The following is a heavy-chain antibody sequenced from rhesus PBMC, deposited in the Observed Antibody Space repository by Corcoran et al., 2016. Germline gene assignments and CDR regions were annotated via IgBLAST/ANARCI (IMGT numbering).Heavy chain of an antibody. D-gene: IGHD3-34*01. Sequence: QVQLQESGPGLVKPSETLSLTCAVTGCCISGYYWNWVRQVPGKGLEGVGYIGGSSGSTYYNPSLKSRLTISTDTSKNQFSLKLTSVTAADTAVYYCARNRRADGAYWGQGVLVTVSP. CDR2: IGGSSGST. CDR1: GCCISGYY. V-gene: IGHV4-165*02. CDR3: ARNRRADGAY. J-gene: IGHJ4*01.